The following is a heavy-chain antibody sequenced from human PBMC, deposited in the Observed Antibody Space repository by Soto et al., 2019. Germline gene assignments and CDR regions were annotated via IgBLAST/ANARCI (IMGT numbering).Heavy chain of an antibody. D-gene: IGHD4-17*01. V-gene: IGHV1-69*13. CDR2: IIPIFGTA. CDR1: GGTFSGYA. J-gene: IGHJ4*02. Sequence: SVKVSCKASGGTFSGYAISWVRQAPGQGLEWMGGIIPIFGTANYAQKFQGRVTITADESTSTAYMELSSLRSEDTAVYYCASKRGTASTHGGVDYRPQGTLVTVSS. CDR3: ASKRGTASTHGGVDY.